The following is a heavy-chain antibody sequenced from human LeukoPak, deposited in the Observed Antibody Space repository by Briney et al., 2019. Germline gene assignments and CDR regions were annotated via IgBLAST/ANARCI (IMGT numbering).Heavy chain of an antibody. CDR2: INLDGSEQ. CDR3: AREVAVGIGAYNF. D-gene: IGHD6-13*01. Sequence: PGGSLRLSCVASGFTFTSFYISWVRQAPGKGLEWVANINLDGSEQYYVDSVKGRFTISRDNAKNSLYLQMNSLWAEDTAVYYCAREVAVGIGAYNFWGQGTLVTVSS. CDR1: GFTFTSFY. V-gene: IGHV3-7*01. J-gene: IGHJ1*01.